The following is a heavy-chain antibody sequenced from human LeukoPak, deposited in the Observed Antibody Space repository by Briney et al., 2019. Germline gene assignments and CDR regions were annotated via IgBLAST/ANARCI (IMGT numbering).Heavy chain of an antibody. CDR3: ARVGVAGIAAANIDY. CDR2: INPNSGGT. CDR1: GYTFTGYY. V-gene: IGHV1-2*02. D-gene: IGHD6-13*01. Sequence: EASVKVSCKASGYTFTGYYMHWVRQAPGQGLEWMGWINPNSGGTNYAQKFQGRVTMTRDTSISTAYMELSRLRSDDTAVYYCARVGVAGIAAANIDYWGQGTLVTVSS. J-gene: IGHJ4*02.